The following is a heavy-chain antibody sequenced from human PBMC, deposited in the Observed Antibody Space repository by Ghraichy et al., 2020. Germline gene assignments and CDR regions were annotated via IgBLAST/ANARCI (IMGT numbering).Heavy chain of an antibody. Sequence: ASVKVSCKASGYTFTSYGINWVRQAPGQGLEWMGWISAYNGHTNYAQKLQGRVTMTTDTSTSTAYMELRSLRSDDTAVYYCARDHDSSGYYYLFDYWGQGTLVTVSS. CDR2: ISAYNGHT. CDR1: GYTFTSYG. CDR3: ARDHDSSGYYYLFDY. V-gene: IGHV1-18*04. J-gene: IGHJ4*02. D-gene: IGHD3-22*01.